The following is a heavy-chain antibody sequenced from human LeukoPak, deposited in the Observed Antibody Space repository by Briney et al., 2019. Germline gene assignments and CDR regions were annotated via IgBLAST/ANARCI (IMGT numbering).Heavy chain of an antibody. CDR2: IYYSGST. CDR3: ARDTGIAAAGTPWFDP. Sequence: SETLSLTCTVSGGSISSYYWSWIRQPPGKGLEWIGYIYYSGSTNYNPSLKSRVTISVDTSKNQFSLKLSSVTAADTAVYYCARDTGIAAAGTPWFDPWGQGTLVTVSS. V-gene: IGHV4-59*12. J-gene: IGHJ5*02. CDR1: GGSISSYY. D-gene: IGHD6-13*01.